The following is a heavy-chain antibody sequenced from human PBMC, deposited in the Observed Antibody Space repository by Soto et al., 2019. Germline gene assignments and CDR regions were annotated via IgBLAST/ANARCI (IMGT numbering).Heavy chain of an antibody. CDR3: AKKVNSGSGSQYFDY. D-gene: IGHD3-10*01. CDR2: FRAGGDDGTT. J-gene: IGHJ4*02. Sequence: GGSLRLSCVASGFTFSGYSMSWVRQAPGKGLEWVSGFRAGGDDGTTYDADSVKGRFTISRDNSKNTLFLQMNSLRAEDTAIYYCAKKVNSGSGSQYFDYFGQGTLVTVSS. V-gene: IGHV3-23*01. CDR1: GFTFSGYS.